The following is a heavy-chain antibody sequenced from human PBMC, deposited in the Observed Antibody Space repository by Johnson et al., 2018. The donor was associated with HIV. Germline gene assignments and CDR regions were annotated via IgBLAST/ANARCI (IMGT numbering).Heavy chain of an antibody. V-gene: IGHV3-30*04. Sequence: QVQLVESGGGVVQAGRSLRLSCAASGFSFSSYAMHWVRQAPGKGLEWVAVISYDGSDIYHADSVKGRFTISRDNAKNSLYLQMNSLRAEDTAVYYCARNPLFSAFDIWGQGTMVTVSS. J-gene: IGHJ3*02. CDR1: GFSFSSYA. D-gene: IGHD3-10*02. CDR3: ARNPLFSAFDI. CDR2: ISYDGSDI.